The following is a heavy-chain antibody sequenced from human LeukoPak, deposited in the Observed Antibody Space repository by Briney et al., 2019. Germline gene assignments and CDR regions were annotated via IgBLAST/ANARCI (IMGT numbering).Heavy chain of an antibody. V-gene: IGHV3-21*01. Sequence: GGSLRLSCAASGFTFSSYSMNWVRQAPGKGLEWVSSISSSSSYIYYADSVKGRFTISRDNAKNSLYLQMNSLRAEDTAVYYCARGDRSSGWYRMGYYFDYWGQGTLVTVSS. CDR1: GFTFSSYS. CDR2: ISSSSSYI. J-gene: IGHJ4*02. D-gene: IGHD6-19*01. CDR3: ARGDRSSGWYRMGYYFDY.